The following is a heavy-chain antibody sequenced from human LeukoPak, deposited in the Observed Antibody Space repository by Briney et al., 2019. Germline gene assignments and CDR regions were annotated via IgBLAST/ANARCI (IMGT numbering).Heavy chain of an antibody. CDR3: AKEDCNSGNCEIALDI. J-gene: IGHJ3*02. CDR1: GFTFSSYA. Sequence: TGGSLRLSCAASGFTFSSYAMDWVRQAPGRGLEWVSAISRSGGSTYYADSLKGRFTISRDNSKNTLYLQMNSLRAEDTAVYYCAKEDCNSGNCEIALDIWGQGTLVTVSS. CDR2: ISRSGGST. V-gene: IGHV3-23*01. D-gene: IGHD2/OR15-2a*01.